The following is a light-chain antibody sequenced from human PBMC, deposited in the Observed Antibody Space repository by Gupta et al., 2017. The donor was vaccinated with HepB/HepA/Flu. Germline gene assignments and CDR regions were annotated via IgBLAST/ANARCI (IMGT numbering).Light chain of an antibody. CDR2: NIS. V-gene: IGKV1-12*01. CDR1: QYINRW. Sequence: DIQMTHPPSSVSASVGDRVTITCRASQYINRWLAWYQQKPGTAPKLLIYNISSLQTGVPSRFSASGSGTDFTLTITSLQPEDFATYSCQQGATFPFTFGGGTKVEIK. J-gene: IGKJ4*01. CDR3: QQGATFPFT.